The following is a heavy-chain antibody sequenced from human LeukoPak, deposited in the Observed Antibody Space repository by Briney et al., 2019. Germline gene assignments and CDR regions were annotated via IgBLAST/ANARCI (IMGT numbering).Heavy chain of an antibody. CDR2: ISGSGGST. Sequence: PGGSLRLSCAASGFTFSSYAMSWVRQAPGKGLEWVSAISGSGGSTYYADSVKGRFTISRDNSKNTLYLQMNSLRAVDTAVYYCARDSSSGWWYAFDIWGQGTMVTVSS. CDR1: GFTFSSYA. J-gene: IGHJ3*02. CDR3: ARDSSSGWWYAFDI. D-gene: IGHD6-19*01. V-gene: IGHV3-23*01.